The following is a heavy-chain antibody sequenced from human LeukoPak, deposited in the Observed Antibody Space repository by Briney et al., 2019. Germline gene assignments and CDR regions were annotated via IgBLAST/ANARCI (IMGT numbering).Heavy chain of an antibody. J-gene: IGHJ3*02. CDR1: GYSMSNGYY. CDR3: ASPENRSGGAFDI. CDR2: INHSGST. Sequence: PSETLSLTCTVTGYSMSNGYYWGWIRQPPGKGLEWIGSINHSGSTYYNPSLKSRVTISVDTSKNQFSLKLSSVTAADTSVYYCASPENRSGGAFDIWGQGTMVTVSS. D-gene: IGHD1-26*01. V-gene: IGHV4-38-2*02.